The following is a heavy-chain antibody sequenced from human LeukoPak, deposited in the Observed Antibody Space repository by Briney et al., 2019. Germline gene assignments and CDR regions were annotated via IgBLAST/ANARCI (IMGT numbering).Heavy chain of an antibody. CDR1: GGSISSYY. J-gene: IGHJ5*02. V-gene: IGHV4-59*04. CDR3: ARQAYSSNLGWFDP. CDR2: IYNSGST. D-gene: IGHD6-13*01. Sequence: SETLSLTCTVSGGSISSYYWSWIRQPPGKGLEWIGNIYNSGSTYYNPSLKSRVTISVDTSKNQFSLKLSSVTAADTAVYYCARQAYSSNLGWFDPWGQGTLVTVSS.